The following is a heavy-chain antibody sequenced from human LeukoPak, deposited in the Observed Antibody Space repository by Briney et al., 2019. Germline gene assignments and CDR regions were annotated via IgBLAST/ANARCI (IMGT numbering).Heavy chain of an antibody. CDR3: ATSSIAAARDYYYYGMDV. CDR1: GGSISIYY. CDR2: IYTSGST. Sequence: PSETLSLTCTVAGGSISIYYWSWIRQPAGKGLEWIGRIYTSGSTNYNPSLKSRVTMSVDTSKNQFSLKLSSVTAADTAVYYCATSSIAAARDYYYYGMDVWGQGTTVTVSS. J-gene: IGHJ6*02. D-gene: IGHD6-13*01. V-gene: IGHV4-4*07.